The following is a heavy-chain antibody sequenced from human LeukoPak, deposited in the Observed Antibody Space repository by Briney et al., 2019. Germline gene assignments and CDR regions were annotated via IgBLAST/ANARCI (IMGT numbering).Heavy chain of an antibody. Sequence: NPSETLSLTCTVSGGSISSHLWSWIRQPPGKGLEWIGYIYYSGSTNYKPSLKSRVTISVDTSKNQFSLKLTSVTAADTAVYYCARHLDIAASGTFDYWGQGTLVTVSS. V-gene: IGHV4-59*08. D-gene: IGHD6-13*01. CDR1: GGSISSHL. J-gene: IGHJ4*02. CDR3: ARHLDIAASGTFDY. CDR2: IYYSGST.